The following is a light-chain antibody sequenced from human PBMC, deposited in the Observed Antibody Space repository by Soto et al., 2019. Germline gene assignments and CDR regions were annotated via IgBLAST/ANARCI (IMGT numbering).Light chain of an antibody. CDR3: QQRSNWPT. J-gene: IGKJ1*01. CDR1: QSVSSY. V-gene: IGKV3-11*01. CDR2: EAS. Sequence: EIVLTQSPATLSLSPGERATLSCRASQSVSSYLAWSQQNPDQAPRLLIYEASNRATGIPARFSGSGSGTDFTLTISSLEPEDFAVYYCQQRSNWPTFGQGTKVEIK.